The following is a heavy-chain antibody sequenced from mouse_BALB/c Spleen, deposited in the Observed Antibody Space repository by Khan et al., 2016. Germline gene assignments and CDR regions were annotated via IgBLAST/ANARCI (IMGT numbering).Heavy chain of an antibody. CDR2: INPSTGYT. D-gene: IGHD4-1*01. CDR1: GYTFTSYW. J-gene: IGHJ2*01. V-gene: IGHV1-7*01. Sequence: QVQLQQSGAELAKPGASVKMSCKASGYTFTSYWMHWVKQRPGQGLEWIGYINPSTGYTEYNQKFKDKATLTADKSSSTAYMQLSSLTSEDSAVYYWARRPLGRGYFDYWGQGTTLTVSS. CDR3: ARRPLGRGYFDY.